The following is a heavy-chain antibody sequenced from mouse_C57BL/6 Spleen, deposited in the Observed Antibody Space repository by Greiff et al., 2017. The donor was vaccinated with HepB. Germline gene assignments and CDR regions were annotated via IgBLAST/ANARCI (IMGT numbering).Heavy chain of an antibody. CDR1: GFTFSDYG. CDR3: ARAITTVVATRYFDV. V-gene: IGHV5-17*01. Sequence: EVKLEESGGGLVKPGGSLKLSCAASGFTFSDYGMHWVRQAPEKGLEWVAYISSGSSTIYYADTVKGRFTISRDNAKNTLFLQMTSLRSEDTAMYYCARAITTVVATRYFDVWGTGTTVTVSS. D-gene: IGHD1-1*01. J-gene: IGHJ1*03. CDR2: ISSGSSTI.